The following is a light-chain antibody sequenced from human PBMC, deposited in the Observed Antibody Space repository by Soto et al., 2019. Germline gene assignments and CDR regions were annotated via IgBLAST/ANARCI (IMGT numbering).Light chain of an antibody. CDR2: LGS. V-gene: IGKV2-28*01. Sequence: EIVMTQSPLSLPVTPGEAASISCRSSQSLLHTNGYNFLDWYLQKPGQSPQILINLGSNRSSGVPERFSGSGSGTDLTLKISRVECEYAGVYYCMKALQSPRTVVQGTKVEIK. J-gene: IGKJ1*01. CDR3: MKALQSPRT. CDR1: QSLLHTNGYNF.